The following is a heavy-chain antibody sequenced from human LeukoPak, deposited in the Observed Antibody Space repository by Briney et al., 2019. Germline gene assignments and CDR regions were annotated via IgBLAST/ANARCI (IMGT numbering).Heavy chain of an antibody. CDR2: IYYSGST. D-gene: IGHD6-19*01. Sequence: PSETLSLTCAVYGGSFSGYYWSWIRQPPGKGLEWIGSIYYSGSTYYNPSLKSRVTISADTSKNQFSLKLSSVTAADTAVFFCATHSSGSYYFDYWGQGTLVTVSS. CDR1: GGSFSGYY. CDR3: ATHSSGSYYFDY. J-gene: IGHJ4*02. V-gene: IGHV4-34*01.